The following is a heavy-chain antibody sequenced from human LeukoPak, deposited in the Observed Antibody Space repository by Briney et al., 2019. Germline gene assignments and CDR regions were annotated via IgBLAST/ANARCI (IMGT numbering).Heavy chain of an antibody. J-gene: IGHJ4*02. CDR2: INPSDGNT. CDR1: GFTFNRYA. Sequence: GGSLRLSCAASGFTFNRYAISWVRQAPGKGLEGLSPINPSDGNTFYADTVRGRFTLSRENSENTLYLQKNTQRAQDTAVYYCATTKQARRYFDYWGQGTLVTVSS. CDR3: ATTKQARRYFDY. V-gene: IGHV3-23*01. D-gene: IGHD1-1*01.